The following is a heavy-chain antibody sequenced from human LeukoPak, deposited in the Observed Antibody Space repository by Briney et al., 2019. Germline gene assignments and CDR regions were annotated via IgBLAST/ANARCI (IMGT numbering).Heavy chain of an antibody. D-gene: IGHD3-10*01. CDR3: ARELSWFGELEVNFDY. V-gene: IGHV4-34*01. J-gene: IGHJ4*02. CDR1: GGPFSTYY. Sequence: PSETLSLTCAVYGGPFSTYYWSWIRQPPGKGLEWIGEITHSGRINYNPSLKSRVTMSVDTSKNQFSLKLSSVTAADTAVYYCARELSWFGELEVNFDYWGQGTLVTVSS. CDR2: ITHSGRI.